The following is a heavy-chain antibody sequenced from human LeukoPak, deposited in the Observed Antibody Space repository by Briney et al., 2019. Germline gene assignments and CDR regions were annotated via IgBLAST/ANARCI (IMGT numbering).Heavy chain of an antibody. CDR2: INSDGSST. CDR1: GFTFVSHW. V-gene: IGHV3-74*01. D-gene: IGHD6-19*01. J-gene: IGHJ5*02. Sequence: GGSLRLSCVASGFTFVSHWMTWVRQAPGKGLVWVSRINSDGSSTSYADSVKGRFTVSRDNAKNTLYLQMNSLRAEDTAVYYCARASVAGYNWFDPWGQGTLVTVSS. CDR3: ARASVAGYNWFDP.